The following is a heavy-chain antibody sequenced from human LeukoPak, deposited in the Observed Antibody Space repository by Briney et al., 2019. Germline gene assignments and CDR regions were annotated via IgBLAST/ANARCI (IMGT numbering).Heavy chain of an antibody. Sequence: SETLSLTCTVSGGSIRSSYYYWGWIRQPPGKGLEWIGSIYDSGSTYYNPSLKSRVTISVDTSNNQFSLKLTSVTAADTAVYYCARSGRGNSAGFDCWGQGTLVTVSS. CDR2: IYDSGST. CDR1: GGSIRSSYYY. CDR3: ARSGRGNSAGFDC. J-gene: IGHJ4*02. V-gene: IGHV4-39*07. D-gene: IGHD3-10*01.